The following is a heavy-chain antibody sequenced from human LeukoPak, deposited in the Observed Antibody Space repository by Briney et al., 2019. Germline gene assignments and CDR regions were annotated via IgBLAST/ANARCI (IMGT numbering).Heavy chain of an antibody. D-gene: IGHD5-18*01. J-gene: IGHJ3*02. V-gene: IGHV1-8*01. Sequence: ASVKVSCKASGYTFTSYDINWVRQATGQGLEWMGWMNPNSGNTGYAQKFQGRVTMTRNTSISTAYMELSSPRSEDTAVYYCARENRGYSYGFLNENAFDIWGQGTMVTVSS. CDR3: ARENRGYSYGFLNENAFDI. CDR2: MNPNSGNT. CDR1: GYTFTSYD.